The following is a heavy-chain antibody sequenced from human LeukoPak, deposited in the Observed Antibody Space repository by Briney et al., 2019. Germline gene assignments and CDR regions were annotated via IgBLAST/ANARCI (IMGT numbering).Heavy chain of an antibody. V-gene: IGHV4-34*01. CDR1: GGSFSGYY. CDR3: ARGGYSYGFNWFDP. D-gene: IGHD5-18*01. J-gene: IGHJ5*02. CDR2: INHSGST. Sequence: SETLSLTCAVYGGSFSGYYWSWIRQPPGKGLEWIGEINHSGSTNYNPSLKSRVTISVDTSKNQFSLKLSSVTAADTAVYYCARGGYSYGFNWFDPWGQGTLVTVSS.